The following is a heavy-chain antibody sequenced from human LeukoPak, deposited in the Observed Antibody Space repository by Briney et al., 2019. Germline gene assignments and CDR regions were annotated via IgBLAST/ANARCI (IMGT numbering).Heavy chain of an antibody. CDR1: GGPFSGYY. D-gene: IGHD2-2*01. Sequence: SETLSLTCAVYGGPFSGYYWSWIRPPPGKGLEWIGEINHSGSTNYNPSLKSRVTISVDTSKNQFSLKLSSVTAADTAVYYCARRVCSSTSCPMLDYWGQGTVVTVSS. CDR2: INHSGST. J-gene: IGHJ4*02. V-gene: IGHV4-34*01. CDR3: ARRVCSSTSCPMLDY.